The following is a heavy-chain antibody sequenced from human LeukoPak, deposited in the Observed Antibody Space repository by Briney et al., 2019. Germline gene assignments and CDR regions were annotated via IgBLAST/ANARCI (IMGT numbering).Heavy chain of an antibody. V-gene: IGHV4-30-2*01. CDR2: IYHSGST. CDR1: GGSISSGGYS. J-gene: IGHJ6*02. CDR3: ARYGVYRGMDV. Sequence: SETLSLTCAVSGGSISSGGYSWSWIRQPPGKGLEWIGYIYHSGSTYYNPSLKSRVTISVDRSKNQFSLKLSSVTAADTAVYYCARYGVYRGMDVWGQGTTVTVSS. D-gene: IGHD5-12*01.